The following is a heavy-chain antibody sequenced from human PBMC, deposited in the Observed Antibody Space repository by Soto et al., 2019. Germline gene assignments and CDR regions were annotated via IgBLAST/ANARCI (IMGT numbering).Heavy chain of an antibody. V-gene: IGHV3-30*18. Sequence: QVQLVESGGGVVQPGRSLRLSCAASGFTFSSYGMHWVRQAPGKGLEWVAVISYDGSNKYYADSVKGRFTISRDNSKNNLYLQMDSLRAEDTAVYYCAKAGVEVATVYYFDYWGQGTLVTVSS. CDR3: AKAGVEVATVYYFDY. D-gene: IGHD5-12*01. CDR1: GFTFSSYG. CDR2: ISYDGSNK. J-gene: IGHJ4*02.